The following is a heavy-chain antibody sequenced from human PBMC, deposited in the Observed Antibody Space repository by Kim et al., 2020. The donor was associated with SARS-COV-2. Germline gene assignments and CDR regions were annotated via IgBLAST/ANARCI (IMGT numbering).Heavy chain of an antibody. V-gene: IGHV4-34*01. D-gene: IGHD1-7*01. CDR3: ARDSPYNWNSRGSAFDI. Sequence: SETLSLTCAVYGGSFSGYYWSWIRQPPGKGLEWIGEINHSGSTNYNPSLKSRVTISVDTSKNQFSLKLSSVTAADTAVYYCARDSPYNWNSRGSAFDIWG. CDR1: GGSFSGYY. CDR2: INHSGST. J-gene: IGHJ3*02.